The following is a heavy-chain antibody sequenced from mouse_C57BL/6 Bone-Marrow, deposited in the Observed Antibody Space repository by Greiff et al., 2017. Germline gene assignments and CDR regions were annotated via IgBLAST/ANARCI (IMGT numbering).Heavy chain of an antibody. Sequence: VQLQQSGAELMKPGASVKLSCKATGYTFTGYWIEWVKQRPGHGLEWIGEILPGSGSTNYTEKFKGKATFTADTSSNTAYMQLSSLTTADSAIYYCARWVITTGYYFDYWCQGTTLTVSS. V-gene: IGHV1-9*01. D-gene: IGHD2-4*01. CDR3: ARWVITTGYYFDY. CDR2: ILPGSGST. CDR1: GYTFTGYW. J-gene: IGHJ2*01.